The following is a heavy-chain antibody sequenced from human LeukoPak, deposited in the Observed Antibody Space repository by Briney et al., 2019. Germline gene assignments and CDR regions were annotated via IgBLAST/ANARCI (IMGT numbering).Heavy chain of an antibody. CDR1: GGSISSYY. D-gene: IGHD6-13*01. CDR3: ARCVAVDSSSWYYYYYYMDV. J-gene: IGHJ6*03. CDR2: IYYSGST. V-gene: IGHV4-59*01. Sequence: PSETLSLTCTVSGGSISSYYWSWIRQPPGKGLEWIGYIYYSGSTNYNPSLKSRVTISVDTSKNQFSLKLSSVTAADTAVYYCARCVAVDSSSWYYYYYYMDVWGKGTTVTVSS.